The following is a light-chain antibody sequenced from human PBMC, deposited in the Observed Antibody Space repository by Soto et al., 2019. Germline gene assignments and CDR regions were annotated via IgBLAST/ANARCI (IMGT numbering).Light chain of an antibody. CDR3: QQTFGKPLVT. Sequence: DIQMTQSPSTLSASVGARVTITCRASQSISSWLAWYQQKPGKAPKLLIYAASSLQSGVPSRFSGSGSGTDFTLTISSLQPEDFAIYYCQQTFGKPLVTFGQGTRLEIK. V-gene: IGKV1-39*01. CDR1: QSISSW. CDR2: AAS. J-gene: IGKJ5*01.